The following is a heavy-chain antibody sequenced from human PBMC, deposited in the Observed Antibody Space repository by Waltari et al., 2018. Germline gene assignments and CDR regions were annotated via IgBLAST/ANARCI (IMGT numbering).Heavy chain of an antibody. CDR3: ARCTGGSCYGFDY. J-gene: IGHJ4*02. D-gene: IGHD2-15*01. V-gene: IGHV3-23*03. CDR2: ISGGGTGT. CDR1: GITFSGYA. Sequence: EVQLLESGGGLVQPGGSLRLSCAASGITFSGYAMSWVRQAPGKGVGWVSFISGGGTGTYYGDSVKGRFTISRDNSKSTVYLQMNSLRAEDTAVYYCARCTGGSCYGFDYWGQGTLVTVSS.